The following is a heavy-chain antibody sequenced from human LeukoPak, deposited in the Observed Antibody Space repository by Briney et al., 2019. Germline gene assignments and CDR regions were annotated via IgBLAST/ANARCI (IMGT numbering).Heavy chain of an antibody. Sequence: PSETLSLTCTVSDGSITNYDWSWVRQPPGKGLEFSGTANYNPSLRSRVTKSIDTSKKHFFLKLKSVTAADTAVYFCARGYGDFRVEGRYFHSWGQGTLVTVSS. CDR1: DGSITNYD. V-gene: IGHV4-59*01. D-gene: IGHD4-17*01. CDR2: GTA. J-gene: IGHJ4*02. CDR3: ARGYGDFRVEGRYFHS.